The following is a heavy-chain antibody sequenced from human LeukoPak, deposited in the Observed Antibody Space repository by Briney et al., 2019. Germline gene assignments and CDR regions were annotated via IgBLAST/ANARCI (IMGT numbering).Heavy chain of an antibody. CDR1: GFTFSSYS. Sequence: PGGSLRLSCAASGFTFSSYSMNWVRQAPGKGLEWVSYISSSSSTIYYADSVKGRFTISRDNAKNSLYLQMNSLRAEDTALYYCARSRGATPYYYYMDVWGKGTTVTVSS. CDR3: ARSRGATPYYYYMDV. D-gene: IGHD1-26*01. V-gene: IGHV3-48*04. J-gene: IGHJ6*03. CDR2: ISSSSSTI.